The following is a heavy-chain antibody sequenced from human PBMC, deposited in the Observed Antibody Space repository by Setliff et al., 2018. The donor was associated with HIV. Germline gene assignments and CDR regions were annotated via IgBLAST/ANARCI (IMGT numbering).Heavy chain of an antibody. V-gene: IGHV1-3*04. D-gene: IGHD3-16*02. J-gene: IGHJ6*03. CDR1: GYTFTSYD. Sequence: ASVKVSCKASGYTFTSYDINWVRQAPGQRLEWMGWLRTGTGDTSYSEKFQGRVTITRDTSASTAYMELSSLRSEDTAVYHCARATIHYVWGSYRHRYMDVWGKGTTVTSP. CDR2: LRTGTGDT. CDR3: ARATIHYVWGSYRHRYMDV.